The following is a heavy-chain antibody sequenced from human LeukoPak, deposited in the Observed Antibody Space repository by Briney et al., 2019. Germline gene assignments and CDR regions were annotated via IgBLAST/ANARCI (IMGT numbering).Heavy chain of an antibody. J-gene: IGHJ5*02. Sequence: SQTLSLTCAISGDSVSSNSAAWNWIRQSPSRGLEWLGRTYYRPRRYNDSAVPVRSRLPVHPDTSKNQFSLHLDSVTFEDTAVYYCARGLQSTFDPWGQGTLVSAFS. D-gene: IGHD4-11*01. CDR2: TYYRPRRYN. CDR3: ARGLQSTFDP. CDR1: GDSVSSNSAA. V-gene: IGHV6-1*01.